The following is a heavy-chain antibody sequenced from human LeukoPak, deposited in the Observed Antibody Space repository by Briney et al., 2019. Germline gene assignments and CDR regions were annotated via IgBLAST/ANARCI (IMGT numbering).Heavy chain of an antibody. Sequence: PGGSLRLSCAASGFTVSSNYMSWVRQAPGKGLEWVSVIYSGGSTYYADSVKGRFTISRDNSKNTLYLQMNSLRAEDTAVYYCARGPPITMVRGPYFDYWGQGTLVTVSS. J-gene: IGHJ4*02. CDR1: GFTVSSNY. D-gene: IGHD3-10*01. CDR2: IYSGGST. CDR3: ARGPPITMVRGPYFDY. V-gene: IGHV3-53*01.